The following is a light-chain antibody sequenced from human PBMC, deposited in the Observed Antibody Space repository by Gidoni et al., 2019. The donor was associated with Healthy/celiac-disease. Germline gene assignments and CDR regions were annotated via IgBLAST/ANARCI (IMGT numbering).Light chain of an antibody. CDR1: KCISTY. Sequence: DIQITQSPSSLSASVGDRVTITCRASKCISTYLSWFQQKPGKEPKSLIYAASSQQRGVPSKCSGSGSGTVFTLTISSLQPEDFATYYCQQYNSYPPPFGGGTKVEIK. J-gene: IGKJ4*01. V-gene: IGKV1-16*02. CDR2: AAS. CDR3: QQYNSYPPP.